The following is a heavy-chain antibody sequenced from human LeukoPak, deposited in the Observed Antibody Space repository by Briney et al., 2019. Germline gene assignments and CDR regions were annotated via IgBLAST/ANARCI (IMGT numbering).Heavy chain of an antibody. J-gene: IGHJ4*02. CDR2: ISHDGSNK. Sequence: GGSLRLSCAASGVTFSSYAMHWVRQAPGKGLEWVAVISHDGSNKYYADFVKGRFTISRDNSKNTLYLQMNSLRAEDTAVYYCAKDPKNYDFWSGPYFDYWGQGTLVTVSS. D-gene: IGHD3-3*01. V-gene: IGHV3-30-3*01. CDR3: AKDPKNYDFWSGPYFDY. CDR1: GVTFSSYA.